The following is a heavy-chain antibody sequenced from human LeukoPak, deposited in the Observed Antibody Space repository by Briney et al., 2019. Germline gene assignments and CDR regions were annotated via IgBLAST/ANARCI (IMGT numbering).Heavy chain of an antibody. J-gene: IGHJ4*02. Sequence: ASVKVSCKAPGGTFSSYAISWVRQAPGQGVEWMGRIIPILGIANYAQKFQGRVMITADKSTSTAYMELSSLRSEDTAVYYCARGSSSSLYFDYWGQGTLVTVSS. D-gene: IGHD6-6*01. V-gene: IGHV1-69*04. CDR3: ARGSSSSLYFDY. CDR2: IIPILGIA. CDR1: GGTFSSYA.